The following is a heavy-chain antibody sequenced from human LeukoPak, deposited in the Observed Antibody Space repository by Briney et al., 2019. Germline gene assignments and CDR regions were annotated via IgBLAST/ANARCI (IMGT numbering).Heavy chain of an antibody. V-gene: IGHV3-23*01. CDR3: AKWDAYIES. Sequence: GGSLRLSCVASGYTFNIYAMTWVRQAPGKGLECVSAIRGSGDSTYYADSVKGRFTISRDNSKNTVFLQMNSLRAEDTAVYYCAKWDAYIESWGQGTLVTVSS. D-gene: IGHD3-16*01. CDR2: IRGSGDST. J-gene: IGHJ5*02. CDR1: GYTFNIYA.